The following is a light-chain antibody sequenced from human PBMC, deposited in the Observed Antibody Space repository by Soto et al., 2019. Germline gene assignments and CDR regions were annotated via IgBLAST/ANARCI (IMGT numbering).Light chain of an antibody. CDR3: QHFGNSLWT. CDR2: DAS. V-gene: IGKV3-11*01. CDR1: QSVSSY. Sequence: EIALTQSPATLSLSPGERATLSCRASQSVSSYLAWYQQKPGQAPRLLIYDASNRATGIPARFSGSGSGTDFTLTISSLEPEDFAVYYCQHFGNSLWTFGQGTKVDIK. J-gene: IGKJ1*01.